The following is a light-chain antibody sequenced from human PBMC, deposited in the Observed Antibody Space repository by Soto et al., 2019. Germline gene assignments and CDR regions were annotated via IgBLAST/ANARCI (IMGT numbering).Light chain of an antibody. CDR2: SAS. V-gene: IGKV3-15*01. Sequence: EIVMTQSPATLSVSPGERATLSCRASHSVSNNLAWYQQKPGQAPRLLIHSASARATGIPARFSGSGSGTEFTLTISSLQSEDFAVYYCQHYNNWPPFTFGPGTRVEIK. CDR1: HSVSNN. CDR3: QHYNNWPPFT. J-gene: IGKJ3*01.